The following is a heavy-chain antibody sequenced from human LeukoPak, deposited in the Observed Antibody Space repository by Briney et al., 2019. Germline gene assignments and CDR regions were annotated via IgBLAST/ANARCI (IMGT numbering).Heavy chain of an antibody. CDR2: INSDGSST. CDR1: GFTFSSYW. Sequence: PGGSLRLSCAASGFTFSSYWMHWVRQAPGKGLVWVSRINSDGSSTSYADSVKGRFTISRDNDKNTLYLQMNSLRAEDTAVYYCASGVRIPYGMDVWGQGTTVTVSS. J-gene: IGHJ6*02. V-gene: IGHV3-74*01. CDR3: ASGVRIPYGMDV. D-gene: IGHD2-15*01.